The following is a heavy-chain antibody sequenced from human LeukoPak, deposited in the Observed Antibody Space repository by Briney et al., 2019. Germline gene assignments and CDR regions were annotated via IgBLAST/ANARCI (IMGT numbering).Heavy chain of an antibody. Sequence: PGGSLRLSCTASGFTLSSYEMSWIRQAPGKGLEWVSSIDYSGGSTHYADSVMGRFTISRDNSKNSLYLQMNSLRVEDTAVYYCAKDRGIISDYWGQGTLVTVSS. V-gene: IGHV3-23*01. J-gene: IGHJ4*02. CDR2: IDYSGGST. CDR3: AKDRGIISDY. CDR1: GFTLSSYE. D-gene: IGHD3-10*01.